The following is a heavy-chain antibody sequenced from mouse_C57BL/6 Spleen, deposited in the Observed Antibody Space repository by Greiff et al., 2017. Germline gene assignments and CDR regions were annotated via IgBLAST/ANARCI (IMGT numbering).Heavy chain of an antibody. V-gene: IGHV1-82*01. J-gene: IGHJ2*01. Sequence: QVQLQQSGPELVKPGASVKISCKASGYAFSSSWMNWVKQRPGKGLEWIGRIYPGDGDTNYKGKFKGKATLTADKASSTAYIPLSSLTSEDSAVYFCARNLSPDYWGQGTTLTVSS. CDR2: IYPGDGDT. CDR1: GYAFSSSW. D-gene: IGHD1-1*01. CDR3: ARNLSPDY.